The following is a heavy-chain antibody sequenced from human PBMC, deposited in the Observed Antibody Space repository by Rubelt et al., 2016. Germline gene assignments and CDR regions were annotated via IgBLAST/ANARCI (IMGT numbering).Heavy chain of an antibody. CDR2: IYWDDDE. Sequence: QITLKESGRTLVKPTQTLTLTCTFSGFSLSTSVVGVGWIRQPPGKALEWLAFIYWDDDERYSQSLKSRLTITKETSKNQVVLTMTNMDPVDTATYYCAHSSGWLFDYWGQGTLVTVSS. V-gene: IGHV2-5*02. D-gene: IGHD6-19*01. CDR1: GFSLSTSVVG. J-gene: IGHJ4*02. CDR3: AHSSGWLFDY.